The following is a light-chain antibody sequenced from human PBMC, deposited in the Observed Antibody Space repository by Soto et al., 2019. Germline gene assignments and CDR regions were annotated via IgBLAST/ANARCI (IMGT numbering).Light chain of an antibody. J-gene: IGKJ4*01. CDR2: GAS. Sequence: EIVMTQSPATLSVSPGERATLSCRASQSVSSNLAWYQQKPGQAPRLLIYGASTRATGIPARFSGSGSGTELNLTISSLQSEDFAVYYCQQYSNWPPLTFGGGTKVEIK. CDR3: QQYSNWPPLT. V-gene: IGKV3D-15*01. CDR1: QSVSSN.